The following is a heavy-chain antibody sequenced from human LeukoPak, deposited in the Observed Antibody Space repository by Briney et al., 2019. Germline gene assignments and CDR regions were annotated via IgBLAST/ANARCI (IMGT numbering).Heavy chain of an antibody. CDR1: GFTFSSYS. J-gene: IGHJ4*02. CDR3: AAAMVRGVTSSDN. V-gene: IGHV3-21*01. Sequence: GGSLRLSCAASGFTFSSYSRNWVRQAPGKGLEWVSSISSSSYIYYADSVKGRFTISRDNAKNSLYLQMNSLRAEDTAVYYCAAAMVRGVTSSDNWGQGTLVTVSS. CDR2: ISSSSYI. D-gene: IGHD3-10*01.